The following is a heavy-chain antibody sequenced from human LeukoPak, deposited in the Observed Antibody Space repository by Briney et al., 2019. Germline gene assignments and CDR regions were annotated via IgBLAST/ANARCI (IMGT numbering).Heavy chain of an antibody. J-gene: IGHJ5*02. Sequence: ASVKVSCKASGYNFISSGVTWVRQAPEQGLEWMGIINPSGGSTSYAQKFQGRVTMTRDTSTSTVYMELSSLRSEDTAVYYCARDLRTYYYGSGSYPFDPWGQGTLVTVSS. CDR1: GYNFISSG. CDR3: ARDLRTYYYGSGSYPFDP. CDR2: INPSGGST. D-gene: IGHD3-10*01. V-gene: IGHV1-46*01.